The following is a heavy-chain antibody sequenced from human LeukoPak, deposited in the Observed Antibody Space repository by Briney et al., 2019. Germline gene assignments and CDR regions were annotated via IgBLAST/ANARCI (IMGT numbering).Heavy chain of an antibody. J-gene: IGHJ6*03. V-gene: IGHV4-59*01. CDR2: IYYSGST. CDR1: GGSISSCY. D-gene: IGHD4-11*01. CDR3: ARGVTVTTRFNYYYMDV. Sequence: SETLSLTCTVSGGSISSCYWSWIRQPPGKGLEWIGYIYYSGSTNYNPSLKSRVTISVDTSKNQFSLKLSSVTAADTAVYYCARGVTVTTRFNYYYMDVWGKGTTVTVSS.